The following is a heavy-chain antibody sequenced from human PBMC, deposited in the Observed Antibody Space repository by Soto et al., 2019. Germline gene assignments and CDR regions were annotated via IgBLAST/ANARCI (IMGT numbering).Heavy chain of an antibody. CDR3: VRRHVSATGIDWFDP. Sequence: ASVKVYCTTSGYTFTSSGIHWVRQAPGQRLEWMGWINAANGDTKYSPKFQGRVTITRDTSASTAYMELSSLRSEDTAVYYCVRRHVSATGIDWFDPWGQGTLVTVS. D-gene: IGHD6-13*01. V-gene: IGHV1-3*01. CDR1: GYTFTSSG. CDR2: INAANGDT. J-gene: IGHJ5*02.